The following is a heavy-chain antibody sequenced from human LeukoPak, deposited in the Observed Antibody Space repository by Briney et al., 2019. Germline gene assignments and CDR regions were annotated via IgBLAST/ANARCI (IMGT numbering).Heavy chain of an antibody. CDR1: GYTFASYD. Sequence: ASVKVSCKASGYTFASYDINWVRQATGQGLEWMGWMNPNSGNTGYAQKFQGRVTMTRNTSISTAYMELSSLRSEDTAVYYCARVVVGATIPHYWGQGTLVTVSS. D-gene: IGHD1-26*01. CDR3: ARVVVGATIPHY. CDR2: MNPNSGNT. V-gene: IGHV1-8*01. J-gene: IGHJ4*02.